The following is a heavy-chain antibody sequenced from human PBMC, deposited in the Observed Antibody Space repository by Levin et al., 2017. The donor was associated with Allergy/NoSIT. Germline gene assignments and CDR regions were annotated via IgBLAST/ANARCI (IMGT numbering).Heavy chain of an antibody. CDR3: AKARAVAGNFDS. Sequence: SETLSLTCSVSGDSITSGGDYWTWIRQHPGKGLEWIGYIYYTGTTDYNPSLKSRLVISVDTSKNQFSLNLTSVTAADTAIYYCAKARAVAGNFDSWGQGTLVTISS. CDR1: GDSITSGGDY. J-gene: IGHJ4*02. D-gene: IGHD6-19*01. CDR2: IYYTGTT. V-gene: IGHV4-31*03.